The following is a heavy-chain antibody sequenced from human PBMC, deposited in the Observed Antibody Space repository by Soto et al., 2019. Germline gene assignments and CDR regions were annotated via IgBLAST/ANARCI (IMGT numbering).Heavy chain of an antibody. V-gene: IGHV1-46*01. D-gene: IGHD2-15*01. CDR3: ASGYCSGGTCPGAY. CDR2: INPSGGST. Sequence: ASVKVSCKASGYTFTSYYMHWVRQAPGQGLEWMGIINPSGGSTSYAQKFQGRVTMTRDTSTSTAYMELRSLRSDDTAVYYCASGYCSGGTCPGAYWGQGTLVTVSS. J-gene: IGHJ4*02. CDR1: GYTFTSYY.